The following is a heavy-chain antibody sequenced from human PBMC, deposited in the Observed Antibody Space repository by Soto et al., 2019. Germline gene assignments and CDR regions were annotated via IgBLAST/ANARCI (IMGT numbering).Heavy chain of an antibody. CDR3: AAQERRYDILTGYYAPPFDY. Sequence: SETLSLTCTVSGGSISSGGYYWSWIRQHPGKGLEWIGYIYYSGSTYYNPSLKSRVTISVDTSKNQFSLKLSSVTAADTAVYYCAAQERRYDILTGYYAPPFDYSGQGPLVTLST. J-gene: IGHJ4*02. V-gene: IGHV4-31*03. CDR2: IYYSGST. D-gene: IGHD3-9*01. CDR1: GGSISSGGYY.